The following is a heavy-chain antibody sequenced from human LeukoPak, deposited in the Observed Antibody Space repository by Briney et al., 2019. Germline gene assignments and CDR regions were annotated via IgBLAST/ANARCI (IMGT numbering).Heavy chain of an antibody. CDR2: IYKGGST. D-gene: IGHD5-24*01. CDR3: ASPKDEYYYFMDV. Sequence: SETLSLTGSVSGGSISSSRWYWGWVRQPPGRGLEWIGSIYKGGSTYYNPSLKGRVTISVDTSKNQFSLKLDSVTVAVTAVYYCASPKDEYYYFMDVWGKGTTVTVSS. CDR1: GGSISSSRWY. J-gene: IGHJ6*03. V-gene: IGHV4-39*01.